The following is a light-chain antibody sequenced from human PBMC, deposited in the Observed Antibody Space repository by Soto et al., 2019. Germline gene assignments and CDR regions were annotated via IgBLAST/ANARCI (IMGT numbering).Light chain of an antibody. Sequence: QSALTQPPSLSGTPGQRVTISCSGSTSNIAGNTVHWYQHLPETAPQLLIYIDDQRPSGVPGRFSGSKSGTSASLAISGLQSEDEADYYWATWDDSLNAAVFGGGTQLTVL. V-gene: IGLV1-44*01. CDR2: IDD. J-gene: IGLJ7*01. CDR3: ATWDDSLNAAV. CDR1: TSNIAGNT.